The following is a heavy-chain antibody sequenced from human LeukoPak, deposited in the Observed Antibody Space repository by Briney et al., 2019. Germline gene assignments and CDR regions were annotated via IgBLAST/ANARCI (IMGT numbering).Heavy chain of an antibody. D-gene: IGHD1-26*01. CDR1: GFTFDDYA. V-gene: IGHV3-9*01. CDR3: VKDIFRGTYSGFDY. CDR2: ISWNSRSI. Sequence: SLRLSCTASGFTFDDYAMHWVRQVPGKGLDWVSSISWNSRSIDYADSVKGRFIVSRDNAQNSVSLQMTSLRPEDTAFYYCVKDIFRGTYSGFDYWGQGTLVTVSS. J-gene: IGHJ4*02.